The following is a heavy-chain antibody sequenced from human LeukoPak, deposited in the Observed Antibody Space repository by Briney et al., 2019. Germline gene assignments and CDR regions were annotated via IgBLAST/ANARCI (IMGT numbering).Heavy chain of an antibody. CDR3: ATNYYNDSRGYSLSTD. V-gene: IGHV1-69*05. Sequence: SVKVSCKASGGTFTSYDIRWVRQAPGQGLEWMGRIIPIFGAANYAQKFQGRVTITKDDSKSTAYLELSSLRSEDTAVYYCATNYYNDSRGYSLSTDWGQRTPVSASS. CDR2: IIPIFGAA. D-gene: IGHD3-22*01. J-gene: IGHJ1*01. CDR1: GGTFTSYD.